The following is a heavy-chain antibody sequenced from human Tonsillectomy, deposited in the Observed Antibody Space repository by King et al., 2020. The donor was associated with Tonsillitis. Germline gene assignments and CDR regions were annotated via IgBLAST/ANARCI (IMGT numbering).Heavy chain of an antibody. CDR1: GGSISSYY. V-gene: IGHV4-59*01. CDR2: IYYSGST. Sequence: QLQESGPGLVKPSETLSLTCSVSGGSISSYYWNWLRQPPGKGLEWIGYIYYSGSTNYNPSLKSRVTISVETSKNQFSLKLISVTAADTAVYYCARDNVIDQFAYNWIDPWGQGTLVTVSS. D-gene: IGHD3-16*02. J-gene: IGHJ5*02. CDR3: ARDNVIDQFAYNWIDP.